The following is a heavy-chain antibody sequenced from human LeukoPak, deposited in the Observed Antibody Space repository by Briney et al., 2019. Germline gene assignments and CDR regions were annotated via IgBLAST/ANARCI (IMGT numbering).Heavy chain of an antibody. Sequence: SETLSLTCAVYGGSFSTYYWSWIRQPPGKGLEWIGEIDHSGSTKYNPSLKSRVTISVDTSKNQFSLRLNSVTAADTAVYYCARDHTRYYGSGSYGVWFDPWGQGTLVTVSS. J-gene: IGHJ5*02. V-gene: IGHV4-34*01. CDR2: IDHSGST. D-gene: IGHD3-10*01. CDR3: ARDHTRYYGSGSYGVWFDP. CDR1: GGSFSTYY.